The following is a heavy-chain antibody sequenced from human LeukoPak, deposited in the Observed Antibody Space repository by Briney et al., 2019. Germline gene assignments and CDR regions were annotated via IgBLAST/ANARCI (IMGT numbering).Heavy chain of an antibody. CDR3: AKQGPYGSGPYFDY. Sequence: HSGGSLRLSCAASGFTFNDYAMSWVRQAPGKGLEWVSAISISGGSTYYADSVRGRFTISRHNSKNTLSLQMNSLRGEDTAVYYCAKQGPYGSGPYFDYWGLGALVTVSS. CDR1: GFTFNDYA. V-gene: IGHV3-23*01. D-gene: IGHD3-10*01. J-gene: IGHJ4*02. CDR2: ISISGGST.